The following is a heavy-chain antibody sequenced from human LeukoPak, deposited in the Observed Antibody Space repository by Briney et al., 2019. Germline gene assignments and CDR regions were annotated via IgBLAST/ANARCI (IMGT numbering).Heavy chain of an antibody. CDR3: ARDSSRDWNPSFGAFDI. V-gene: IGHV4-59*01. CDR1: GGSISSYY. Sequence: PSETLSLTCTVSGGSISSYYWSWIRQPPGKGLEWIGYIYYSGSTNYNPSLKSRVTISVDTSKNQFSLELSSVTAADTAVYYCARDSSRDWNPSFGAFDIWGQGTMVTVSS. D-gene: IGHD1-1*01. CDR2: IYYSGST. J-gene: IGHJ3*02.